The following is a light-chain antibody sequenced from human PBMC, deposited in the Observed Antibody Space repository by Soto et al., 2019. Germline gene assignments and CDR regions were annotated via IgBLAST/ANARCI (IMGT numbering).Light chain of an antibody. CDR2: DAS. CDR3: QQREHWPPIT. V-gene: IGKV3-11*01. J-gene: IGKJ5*01. CDR1: QTVSNY. Sequence: EIVLTQSPCTLSLSPGERATLSCRASQTVSNYLAWYQQKPGQAPRLLIYDASNRATGIPARFSGSGSGTDFTLTISSLEPEDFAVYYCQQREHWPPITFGQGTRLEI.